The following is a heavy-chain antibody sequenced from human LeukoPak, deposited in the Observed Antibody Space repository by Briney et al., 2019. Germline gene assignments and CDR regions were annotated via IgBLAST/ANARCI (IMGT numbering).Heavy chain of an antibody. CDR3: ARESRGVVPAASLDY. CDR1: GYTFTGYY. J-gene: IGHJ4*02. V-gene: IGHV1-69*13. Sequence: ASVKFSCKASGYTFTGYYMHWVRQAPGQGLEWMGGIIPIFGTANYAQKFQGRVTITADESTSTAYMELSSLRSEDTAVYYCARESRGVVPAASLDYWGQGTLVTVSS. CDR2: IIPIFGTA. D-gene: IGHD2-2*01.